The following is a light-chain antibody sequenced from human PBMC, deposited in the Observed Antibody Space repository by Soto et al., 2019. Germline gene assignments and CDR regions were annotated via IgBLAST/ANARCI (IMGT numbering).Light chain of an antibody. Sequence: QSALTQPASVSGSPGQSITISCTGTSSDIGSYNLVSWYQQHPGKAPQLMIYEATKRPSGVSNRFSGSKSGNTASLTISGLQAEDEADYYCCSYASNRDLLFGGGTKLTVL. V-gene: IGLV2-23*01. CDR2: EAT. CDR1: SSDIGSYNL. CDR3: CSYASNRDLL. J-gene: IGLJ3*02.